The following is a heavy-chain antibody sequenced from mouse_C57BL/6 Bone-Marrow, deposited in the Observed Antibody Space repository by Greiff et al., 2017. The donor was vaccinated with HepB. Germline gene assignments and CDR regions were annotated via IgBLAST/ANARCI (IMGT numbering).Heavy chain of an antibody. CDR2: INYDGSST. Sequence: EVMLVESEGGLVQPGSSMKLSCTASGFTFSDYYMAWVRQVPEKGLEWVANINYDGSSTYYLDSLMSRFIISRDNAKNILYLQMSSLKSEDTATYYCAREDTTVVLDYWGQGTTLTVSS. CDR1: GFTFSDYY. V-gene: IGHV5-16*01. J-gene: IGHJ2*01. D-gene: IGHD1-1*01. CDR3: AREDTTVVLDY.